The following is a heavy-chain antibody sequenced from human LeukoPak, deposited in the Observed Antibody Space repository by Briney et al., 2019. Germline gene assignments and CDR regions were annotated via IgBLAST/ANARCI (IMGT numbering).Heavy chain of an antibody. Sequence: GGSLRLSCAASGFTFSSYAMSWVRQAPGKGLEWVSAISGSGGSTYYADSVKGWFTISRDNSKNTLYLQMDSLRAEDTAVYYCAKGPYDSSGSDYWGQGTLVTVSS. D-gene: IGHD3-22*01. J-gene: IGHJ4*02. CDR3: AKGPYDSSGSDY. V-gene: IGHV3-23*01. CDR1: GFTFSSYA. CDR2: ISGSGGST.